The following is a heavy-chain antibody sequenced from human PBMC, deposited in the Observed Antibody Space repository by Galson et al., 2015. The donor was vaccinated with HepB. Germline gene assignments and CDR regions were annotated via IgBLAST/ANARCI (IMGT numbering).Heavy chain of an antibody. D-gene: IGHD4-17*01. Sequence: SVKVSCKASGGTFSSYAISWVRQAPGQGLEWMGGIIPIFGTANYAQKFQGRVTITADESTSTAYMELSSLRSEDTAVYYCAREIAVNGPTTVYFDLWGRGTLVTVSS. CDR1: GGTFSSYA. V-gene: IGHV1-69*13. CDR3: AREIAVNGPTTVYFDL. J-gene: IGHJ2*01. CDR2: IIPIFGTA.